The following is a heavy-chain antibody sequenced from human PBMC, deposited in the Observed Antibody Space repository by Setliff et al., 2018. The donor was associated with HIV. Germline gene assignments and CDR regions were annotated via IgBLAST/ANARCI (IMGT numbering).Heavy chain of an antibody. J-gene: IGHJ4*02. Sequence: SETLSLTCSVSGASIRGSDFYWGWIRQSPGRRPEWIGDIFYSGSTSYNPSLRSRVTMSLDTSTNQFSLNLNSVTAADTAVYYCARWGVAVAGTRGQFDYWGQGTLVTVSS. D-gene: IGHD6-19*01. V-gene: IGHV4-39*07. CDR3: ARWGVAVAGTRGQFDY. CDR2: IFYSGST. CDR1: GASIRGSDFY.